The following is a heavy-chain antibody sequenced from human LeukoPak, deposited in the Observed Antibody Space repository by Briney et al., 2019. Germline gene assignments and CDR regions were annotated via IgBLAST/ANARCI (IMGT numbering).Heavy chain of an antibody. J-gene: IGHJ4*02. V-gene: IGHV3-48*02. CDR1: GFTFSSYS. Sequence: GGSLRLSCAASGFTFSSYSMNWVRQAPGKGLEWVSYISSSSSTIYYADPVKGRFTISRDNAKNSLYLQMNSLRDEDTAVYYCAREGIHGYSYGLFDYWGQGTLVTVSS. CDR2: ISSSSSTI. D-gene: IGHD5-18*01. CDR3: AREGIHGYSYGLFDY.